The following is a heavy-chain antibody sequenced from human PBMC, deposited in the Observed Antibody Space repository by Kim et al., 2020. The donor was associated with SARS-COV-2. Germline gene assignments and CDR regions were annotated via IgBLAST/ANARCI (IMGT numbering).Heavy chain of an antibody. Sequence: GGSLRLSCAASGFMFSSNWMSWVRQAPGKGLEWVANIKEDGSEKYYVDSVEDRFTISRDNAKNSLFLQMNSLRYEDSAVYYCAREGARGFCSTSTCLNRFDPRGQGTLVAVSS. V-gene: IGHV3-7*03. CDR1: GFMFSSNW. J-gene: IGHJ5*02. D-gene: IGHD2-2*01. CDR2: IKEDGSEK. CDR3: AREGARGFCSTSTCLNRFDP.